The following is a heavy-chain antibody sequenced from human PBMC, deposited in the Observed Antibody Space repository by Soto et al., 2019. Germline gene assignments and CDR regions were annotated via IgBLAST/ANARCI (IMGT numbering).Heavy chain of an antibody. CDR1: GYTFTSYG. J-gene: IGHJ4*02. CDR2: ISAYNGNT. D-gene: IGHD3-22*01. CDR3: ARAYYYDSSGYYDLFDY. Sequence: ASVKVSCKASGYTFTSYGISWVRQAPGQGLEWMGWISAYNGNTNYAQKLQGRVTMTTDTSTSTAYMELRSLRSDDTAVYYCARAYYYDSSGYYDLFDYWGQGTLVTVYS. V-gene: IGHV1-18*01.